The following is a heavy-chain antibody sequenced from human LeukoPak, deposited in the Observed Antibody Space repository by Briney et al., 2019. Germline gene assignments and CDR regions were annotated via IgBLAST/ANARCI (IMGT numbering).Heavy chain of an antibody. CDR3: ARSQGDMDV. J-gene: IGHJ6*03. CDR1: GDSVSSSIAA. CDR2: THYSSRWYN. D-gene: IGHD1-26*01. V-gene: IGHV6-1*01. Sequence: SQTLSLTCAISGDSVSSSIAAWNWIRQSPTRGLEWLGRTHYSSRWYNDYAVSVKSRITIYADTSKNQFSLQLNSVTPEDTAVYYCARSQGDMDVWGKGTSVTVSS.